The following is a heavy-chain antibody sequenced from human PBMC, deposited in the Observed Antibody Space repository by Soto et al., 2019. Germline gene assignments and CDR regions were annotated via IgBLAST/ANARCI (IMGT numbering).Heavy chain of an antibody. CDR1: GYTFTDCY. D-gene: IGHD6-13*01. CDR2: INPKSGGT. J-gene: IGHJ4*02. V-gene: IGHV1-2*02. CDR3: VRDGLVSSARYYLDY. Sequence: QVQLVQSGAEVKKPGPSVKVSCKASGYTFTDCYVHWVRQAPGQGLEWMGWINPKSGGTNIAQRFKGRVNMTRDMSISTVYMEMNRLKSDDTAVYYCVRDGLVSSARYYLDYWGQGTLVTVSS.